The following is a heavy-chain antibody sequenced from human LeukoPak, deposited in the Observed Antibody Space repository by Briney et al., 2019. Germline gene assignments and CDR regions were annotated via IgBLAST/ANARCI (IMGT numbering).Heavy chain of an antibody. V-gene: IGHV4-59*12. D-gene: IGHD3-10*01. CDR3: ARDLLAVMGYGSGSPFDY. J-gene: IGHJ4*02. CDR2: IYFSGST. CDR1: GGSIGNYY. Sequence: SETLSLTCTVSGGSIGNYYWSWIRQPPGKGLEWIGYIYFSGSTSYNPSLKSRVTISVDTSKNQFSLKLSSVTAADTAVYYCARDLLAVMGYGSGSPFDYWGQGTLVTVSS.